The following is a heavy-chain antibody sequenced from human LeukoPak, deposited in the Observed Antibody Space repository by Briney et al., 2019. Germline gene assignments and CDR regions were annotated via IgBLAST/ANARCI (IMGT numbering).Heavy chain of an antibody. CDR2: ISSNAGTI. Sequence: GGSLRLSRAASGFTLNDYAMSWVRQAPGRGLEWVSFISSNAGTIYYADSVKGRFTISRDNSKNMLSLQMNRLRVEDTAMYYCAKSSGGSRYPLDYWGQGSLVTVSS. D-gene: IGHD2-15*01. CDR1: GFTLNDYA. V-gene: IGHV3-23*01. J-gene: IGHJ4*02. CDR3: AKSSGGSRYPLDY.